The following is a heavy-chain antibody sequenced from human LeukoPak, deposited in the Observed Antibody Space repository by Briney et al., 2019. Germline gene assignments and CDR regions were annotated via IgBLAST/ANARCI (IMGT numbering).Heavy chain of an antibody. CDR3: ARGQTEGLLWFGEQPYYYYYYMDV. CDR2: INHSGST. Sequence: KPSETLSLTCTVSGGPISSSSYYWGWIRQPLGEGLEWIGEINHSGSTNYNPSLKSRVTISVDTSKNQFSLKLSSVTAADTAVYYCARGQTEGLLWFGEQPYYYYYYMDVWGKGTTVTVSS. V-gene: IGHV4-39*07. D-gene: IGHD3-10*01. CDR1: GGPISSSSYY. J-gene: IGHJ6*03.